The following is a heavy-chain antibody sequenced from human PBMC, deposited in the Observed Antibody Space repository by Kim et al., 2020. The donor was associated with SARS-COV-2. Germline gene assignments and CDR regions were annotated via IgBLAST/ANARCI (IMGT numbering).Heavy chain of an antibody. CDR2: IIPILGIA. J-gene: IGHJ4*02. Sequence: SVKVSCKASGGTFSSYAISWVRQAPGQGLEWMGRIIPILGIANYAQKFQGRVTITADKSTSTAYMELSSLRSEDTAVHYCARSIAVAGTVDYWGQGTLV. CDR3: ARSIAVAGTVDY. V-gene: IGHV1-69*04. D-gene: IGHD6-19*01. CDR1: GGTFSSYA.